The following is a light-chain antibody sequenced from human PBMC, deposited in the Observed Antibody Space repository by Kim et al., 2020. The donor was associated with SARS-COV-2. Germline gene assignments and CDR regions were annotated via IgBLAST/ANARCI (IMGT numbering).Light chain of an antibody. CDR3: QKCDSAPWT. CDR1: QDISNY. Sequence: ASVGDRVTFTCRESQDISNYLAWFQLKPGKAPKLLIYAASALQPGVPSRFSGSGSGTDFTLTVTSLQPEDVATYYCQKCDSAPWTFGQGTKVEIK. J-gene: IGKJ1*01. CDR2: AAS. V-gene: IGKV1-27*01.